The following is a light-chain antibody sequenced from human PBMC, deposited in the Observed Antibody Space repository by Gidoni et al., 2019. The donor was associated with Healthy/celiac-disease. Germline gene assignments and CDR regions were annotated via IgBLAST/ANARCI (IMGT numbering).Light chain of an antibody. CDR3: AAWDDSLSGWV. CDR2: RNN. Sequence: QSVLPQPPTASGTPGQRVTISCSRSSANIGSNCVSWYQQLPGTAPELLSYRNNQRPSGVPDRFSGAKSGTSASLAISRLRSEEEADYYCAAWDDSLSGWVFGGGTKLTVL. J-gene: IGLJ3*02. CDR1: SANIGSNC. V-gene: IGLV1-47*01.